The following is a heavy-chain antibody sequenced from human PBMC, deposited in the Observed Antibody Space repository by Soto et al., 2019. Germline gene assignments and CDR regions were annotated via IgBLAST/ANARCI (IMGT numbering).Heavy chain of an antibody. D-gene: IGHD1-26*01. V-gene: IGHV3-23*01. Sequence: GGSMRLSCAASGFTFSSYAMSWVRQAPGKGLEWVSAISGSGGSTYYADSVKGRFTISRDNSKNTLYLQMNSLRAEDTAVYYCARTHRSGSYYYYYYGMDVWGQGTTVTVSS. J-gene: IGHJ6*02. CDR3: ARTHRSGSYYYYYYGMDV. CDR1: GFTFSSYA. CDR2: ISGSGGST.